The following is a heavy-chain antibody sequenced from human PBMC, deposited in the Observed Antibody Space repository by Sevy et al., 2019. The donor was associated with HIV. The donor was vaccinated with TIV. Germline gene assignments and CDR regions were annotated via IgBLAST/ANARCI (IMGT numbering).Heavy chain of an antibody. Sequence: GGSLRLSCSTSGFNFSEHFMEWVRQAPGKGLEWVAVLSYDGSNKYNADSVKGRFTISRDNSKNTLYLQMNSLRAEDTALYYCARGNYYDSSGYYSKAFDIWGQGTMVTVSS. J-gene: IGHJ3*02. V-gene: IGHV3-30-3*01. CDR2: LSYDGSNK. D-gene: IGHD3-22*01. CDR3: ARGNYYDSSGYYSKAFDI. CDR1: GFNFSEHF.